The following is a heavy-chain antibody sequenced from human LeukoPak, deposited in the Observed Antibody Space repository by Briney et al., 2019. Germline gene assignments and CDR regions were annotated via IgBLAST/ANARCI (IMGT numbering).Heavy chain of an antibody. CDR2: ISYTGST. CDR3: ARDLVTVTKGFDI. Sequence: SEALSLTCAVSDDSFSSHYWTWIRQPPGKGLEWIGYISYTGSTNYNPSLKSRVTISIDTSKNQFSLKLSSVTAADTAVYYCARDLVTVTKGFDIWGQGTMVSVSS. CDR1: DDSFSSHY. J-gene: IGHJ3*02. D-gene: IGHD4-17*01. V-gene: IGHV4-59*11.